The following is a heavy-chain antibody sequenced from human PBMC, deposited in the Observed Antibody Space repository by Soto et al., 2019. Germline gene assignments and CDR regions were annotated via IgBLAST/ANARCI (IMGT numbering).Heavy chain of an antibody. D-gene: IGHD6-6*01. CDR2: INSDGSTT. Sequence: GGSLRLSCAASGFTFSSYWMHWVRQAPGRGLVWVSRINSDGSTTTYADSVEGRFTISRDNAKNTLYLQMNSLRAEDTAVYYCTVIAPRPYWGQGTLVPVSS. V-gene: IGHV3-74*01. CDR1: GFTFSSYW. CDR3: TVIAPRPY. J-gene: IGHJ4*02.